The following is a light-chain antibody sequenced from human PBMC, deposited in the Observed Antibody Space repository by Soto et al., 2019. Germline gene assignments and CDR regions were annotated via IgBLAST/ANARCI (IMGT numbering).Light chain of an antibody. J-gene: IGKJ2*01. CDR3: KQNGSSSPYT. CDR2: GSS. V-gene: IGKV3-20*01. Sequence: EVVLTQSPGTLSLSPGERATLSCRASQSVSNNYFAWYQHQPGQAPRLLIFGSSHRATGIPDRFSGSVSGTCFPATSRRLESEDFAVYYRKQNGSSSPYTFGQGTKLEIK. CDR1: QSVSNNY.